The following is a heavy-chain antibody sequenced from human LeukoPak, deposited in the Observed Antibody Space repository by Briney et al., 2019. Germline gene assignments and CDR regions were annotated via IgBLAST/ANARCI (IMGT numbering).Heavy chain of an antibody. CDR1: GYTLTGYY. Sequence: ASVKVSCKAAGYTLTGYYMHWLRQAPGQGLEWMGWINLNSGGTRYAQKFQGRVTMTRDTSISTAYMELSRLRSDDTAVYYCARGRCSSRSCYLFDYWGQGTLVTVSS. D-gene: IGHD2-2*01. CDR3: ARGRCSSRSCYLFDY. V-gene: IGHV1-2*02. CDR2: INLNSGGT. J-gene: IGHJ4*02.